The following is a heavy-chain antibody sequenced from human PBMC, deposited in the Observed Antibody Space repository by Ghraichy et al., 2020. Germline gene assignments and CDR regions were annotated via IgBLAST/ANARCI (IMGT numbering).Heavy chain of an antibody. J-gene: IGHJ3*02. Sequence: GGSLRLSCAASGFTFSSYGMHWVRQAPGKGLEWVAVISYDGSNKYYADSVKGRFTISRDNSKNTLYLQMNSLRAEDTAVYYCAKDRPDAFDIWGQGTMVTVSS. V-gene: IGHV3-30*18. CDR1: GFTFSSYG. CDR2: ISYDGSNK. CDR3: AKDRPDAFDI.